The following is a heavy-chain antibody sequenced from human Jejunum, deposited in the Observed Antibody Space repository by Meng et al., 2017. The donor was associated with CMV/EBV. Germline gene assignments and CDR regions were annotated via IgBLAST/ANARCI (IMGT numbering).Heavy chain of an antibody. D-gene: IGHD2-15*01. Sequence: SAFTFSSYAMKWVRQAPGKGLEWVSVVYSGASCAYFADSVKGRFPISRDNAKNFLYLQMSSLRAEDTALYYCARDAGYCSRTGMDVWGQGTGHRLL. CDR3: ARDAGYCSRTGMDV. CDR1: AFTFSSYA. J-gene: IGHJ6*02. V-gene: IGHV3-23*03. CDR2: VYSGASCA.